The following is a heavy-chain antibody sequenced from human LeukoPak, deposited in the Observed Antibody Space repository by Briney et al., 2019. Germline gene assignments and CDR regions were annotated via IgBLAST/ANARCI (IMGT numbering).Heavy chain of an antibody. D-gene: IGHD6-13*01. CDR3: ARVGLAADFDY. Sequence: GGSLRLSCAASGFTFSSYWMSWVRQAPGKGLEWVANIKQHGTEKYYVDSVKGRFTISRDNAKNSLYLQMSSLRAEDTAVYYCARVGLAADFDYWGQGTLVTVSS. V-gene: IGHV3-7*01. CDR1: GFTFSSYW. CDR2: IKQHGTEK. J-gene: IGHJ4*02.